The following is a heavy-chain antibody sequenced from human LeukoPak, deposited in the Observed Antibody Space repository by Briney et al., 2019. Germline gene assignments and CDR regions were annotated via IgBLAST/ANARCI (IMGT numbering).Heavy chain of an antibody. CDR3: ARGATTTRFGRFDP. J-gene: IGHJ5*02. CDR2: ISSSDYI. CDR1: GFTFSSYA. Sequence: GGSLRLSCAASGFTFSSYAMSWVRQAPGKGLEWVSSISSSDYIYHADSVKGRFTISRDNPKKSLYLQMNSLRAEDTAVYYCARGATTTRFGRFDPWGQGTLVIVSS. V-gene: IGHV3-21*01. D-gene: IGHD4-17*01.